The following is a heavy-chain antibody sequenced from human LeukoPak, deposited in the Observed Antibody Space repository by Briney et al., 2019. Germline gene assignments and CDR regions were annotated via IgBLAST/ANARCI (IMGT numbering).Heavy chain of an antibody. Sequence: PSETLSLTCTVSGASISSYYWSWIRQPAGKGLEWIGRIYTSGSTNYNPSLKSRVTISVDTSKNQFSLKLSSVTAADTAAYYCASMGHYYDSSGYYSDYWGQGTLVTVSS. CDR1: GASISSYY. CDR2: IYTSGST. V-gene: IGHV4-4*07. J-gene: IGHJ4*02. D-gene: IGHD3-22*01. CDR3: ASMGHYYDSSGYYSDY.